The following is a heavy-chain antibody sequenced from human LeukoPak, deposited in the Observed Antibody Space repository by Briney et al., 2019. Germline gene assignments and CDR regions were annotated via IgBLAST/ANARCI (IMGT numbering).Heavy chain of an antibody. V-gene: IGHV4-61*02. Sequence: SETLSLTCTVSGGSISSGSYYWSWIRQPAGKGLKWIGRIYTSGSTNYNPSLKGRVTISVDTSKNQFSLKLSSVTAADTAVYYCARDRGTGTGFDPWGQGTLVTVSS. D-gene: IGHD1-1*01. J-gene: IGHJ5*02. CDR3: ARDRGTGTGFDP. CDR2: IYTSGST. CDR1: GGSISSGSYY.